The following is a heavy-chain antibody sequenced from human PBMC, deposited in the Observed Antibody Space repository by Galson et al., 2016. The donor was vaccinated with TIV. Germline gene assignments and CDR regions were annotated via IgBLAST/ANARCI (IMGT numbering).Heavy chain of an antibody. J-gene: IGHJ4*02. CDR2: TVPFFNTA. CDR3: ARGRQWLPPVE. Sequence: SVKVSCKASGGTFRSYTFSWVRQAPGQGLEWMGGTVPFFNTATYAQKFQGRVTIATDESTTTAYMDLSNLRSDDTAVYYCARGRQWLPPVEGGQGTLVTLSS. D-gene: IGHD6-19*01. CDR1: GGTFRSYT. V-gene: IGHV1-69*05.